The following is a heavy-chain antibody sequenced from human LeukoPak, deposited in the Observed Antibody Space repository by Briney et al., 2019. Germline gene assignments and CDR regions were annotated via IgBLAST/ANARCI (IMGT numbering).Heavy chain of an antibody. J-gene: IGHJ3*02. Sequence: SETLSLTCTVSGGPISSYYWSWIRQPPGKGLEWIGYIYYSGSTNYNPSLKSRVTISVDTTKNQFSLKLSSVTAADTAVYYCARAGYCSGGSCSQGAFDIWGQGTMVTVSS. CDR1: GGPISSYY. V-gene: IGHV4-59*01. CDR2: IYYSGST. CDR3: ARAGYCSGGSCSQGAFDI. D-gene: IGHD2-15*01.